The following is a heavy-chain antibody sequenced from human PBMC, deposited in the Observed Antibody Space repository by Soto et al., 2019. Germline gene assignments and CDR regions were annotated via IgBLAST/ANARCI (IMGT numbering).Heavy chain of an antibody. D-gene: IGHD5-12*01. J-gene: IGHJ4*02. CDR1: GFTFSSYA. V-gene: IGHV3-23*01. CDR2: ISGSGGST. Sequence: EVQLLESGGGLVQPGGSLRLSCAASGFTFSSYAMSWVRQAPGKGLEWVSAISGSGGSTYYADSVKGRFTISRDNSKNTLYRQMNSLSAKDTAVYYCAKDMGYGGYEGSDYWGQGYTVTVSA. CDR3: AKDMGYGGYEGSDY.